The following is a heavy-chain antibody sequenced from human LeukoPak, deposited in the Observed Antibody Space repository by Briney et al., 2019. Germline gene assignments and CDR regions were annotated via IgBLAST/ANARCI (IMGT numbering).Heavy chain of an antibody. CDR3: ARDSDSSYAFDI. CDR1: GGSISSNSYY. J-gene: IGHJ3*02. D-gene: IGHD3-22*01. V-gene: IGHV4-61*02. Sequence: PSQTLSLTCTVSGGSISSNSYYWSWIRQPAGKGLEWIGRIYTSGSTNYNPSLKSRVTISVDTSKNQFSLKLNSVTAADTAVYFCARDSDSSYAFDIWGQGTMVTVSS. CDR2: IYTSGST.